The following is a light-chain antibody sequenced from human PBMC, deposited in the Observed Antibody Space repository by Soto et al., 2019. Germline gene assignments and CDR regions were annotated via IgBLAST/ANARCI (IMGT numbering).Light chain of an antibody. CDR2: DAS. V-gene: IGKV3-11*01. CDR1: QSVISY. J-gene: IGKJ3*01. CDR3: QQRSNWPLFT. Sequence: EIVLTQSPATLSLSPGERATLSCRASQSVISYLAWYQQKPGQAPRLLIYDASNRATGIPARFSGSGSGTDFTLTISRLEPEDLAVYYCQQRSNWPLFTFGPGTKVDIK.